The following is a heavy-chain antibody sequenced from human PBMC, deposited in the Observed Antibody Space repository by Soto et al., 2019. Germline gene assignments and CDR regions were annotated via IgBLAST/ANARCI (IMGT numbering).Heavy chain of an antibody. CDR2: IYTSGST. D-gene: IGHD6-6*01. CDR1: GGSISSYY. V-gene: IGHV4-4*07. Sequence: QVQLQESGPGLVKPSEPLSLTCTVSGGSISSYYWSWIRQPVGKGLEWIGRIYTSGSTNYNPSLKSRVTMSVDTSKNQFSLKLSSVTAADTAVYYCARDSREQLVYYYYGMDVWGQGTTVTVSS. CDR3: ARDSREQLVYYYYGMDV. J-gene: IGHJ6*02.